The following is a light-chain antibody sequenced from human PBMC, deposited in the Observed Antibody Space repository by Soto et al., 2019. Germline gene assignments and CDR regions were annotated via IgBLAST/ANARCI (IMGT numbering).Light chain of an antibody. J-gene: IGLJ7*01. V-gene: IGLV8-61*01. Sequence: QAVVTQEPSFSVSPGGTVTLTCGLRSGSVSTSYYPSWYQQTPGQAPRTLIYSTNTRSPGVPDRFSGSILGNKAALTITGAQADDESDYFCVLYMGSGISVFGGGTQLTVL. CDR1: SGSVSTSYY. CDR3: VLYMGSGISV. CDR2: STN.